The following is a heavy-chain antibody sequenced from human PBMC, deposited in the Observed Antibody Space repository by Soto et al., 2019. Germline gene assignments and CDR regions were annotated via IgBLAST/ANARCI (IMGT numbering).Heavy chain of an antibody. J-gene: IGHJ6*02. CDR1: GFTFSSYS. D-gene: IGHD2-21*02. CDR3: ARDQATVVTPKDYYYYGMDV. Sequence: VQLVESGGGVVQPGRSLRLSCAASGFTFSSYSMNWVRQAPGKGLEWVSYISSSSSTIYYADSVKGRFTISRDNAKNSLYLQMNSLRDEDTAVYYCARDQATVVTPKDYYYYGMDVWGQGTTVTVSS. CDR2: ISSSSSTI. V-gene: IGHV3-48*02.